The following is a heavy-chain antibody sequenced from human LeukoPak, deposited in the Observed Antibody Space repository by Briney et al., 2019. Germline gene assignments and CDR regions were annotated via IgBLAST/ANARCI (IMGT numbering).Heavy chain of an antibody. D-gene: IGHD2-15*01. CDR3: AKSDCSGGSCYYFDY. CDR2: ISGSGGST. J-gene: IGHJ4*02. CDR1: GFTFSSYA. Sequence: PGGSLRLSCAASGFTFSSYAMSWVRRAPGKGLEWVSAISGSGGSTYYADSVKGRFTISRDNSKNTLYLQMNSLRAEDTAVYYCAKSDCSGGSCYYFDYWGQGTLVTVSS. V-gene: IGHV3-23*01.